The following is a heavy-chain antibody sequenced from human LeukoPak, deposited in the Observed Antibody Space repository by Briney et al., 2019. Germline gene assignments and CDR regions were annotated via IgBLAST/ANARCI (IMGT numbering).Heavy chain of an antibody. V-gene: IGHV3-64*02. CDR1: GFPFNSYA. J-gene: IGHJ4*02. D-gene: IGHD2-21*01. CDR2: IRSNGGRT. CDR3: ARDKGIYCGGECSALDY. Sequence: PGGPLTLPCAAWGFPFNSYAIHWLRQSPGKGLEYVSAIRSNGGRTYYADSVEGTFTISRDNSKNTLYLQMGSLRTEDMAVYYWARDKGIYCGGECSALDYWGQGTLVTVSS.